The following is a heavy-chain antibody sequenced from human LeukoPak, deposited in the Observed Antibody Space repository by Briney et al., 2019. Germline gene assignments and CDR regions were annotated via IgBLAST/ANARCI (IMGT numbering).Heavy chain of an antibody. D-gene: IGHD3-3*01. Sequence: GASVKVSCKASGYTFTGYYMHWVRQAPGQGLEWMGWINPNSGGTNHAQKFQGRVTMTRDTSISTAYMELSRLRSDDTAVYYCARGSLRTYYYYYYMDVWGKGTTVTVSS. CDR1: GYTFTGYY. CDR3: ARGSLRTYYYYYYMDV. J-gene: IGHJ6*03. V-gene: IGHV1-2*02. CDR2: INPNSGGT.